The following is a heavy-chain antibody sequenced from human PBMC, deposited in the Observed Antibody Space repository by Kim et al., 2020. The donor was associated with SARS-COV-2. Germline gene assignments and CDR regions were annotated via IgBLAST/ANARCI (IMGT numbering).Heavy chain of an antibody. CDR2: ISYDGSNK. D-gene: IGHD3-16*01. J-gene: IGHJ4*02. V-gene: IGHV3-30*18. Sequence: GGSLRLSCAASGFTFSSYGMHWVRQAPGKGLEWVAVISYDGSNKYYADSVKGRFTISRDNSKNTLYLQMNSLRAEDTAVYYCAKDLGYYFDYWGQGTLVTVSS. CDR1: GFTFSSYG. CDR3: AKDLGYYFDY.